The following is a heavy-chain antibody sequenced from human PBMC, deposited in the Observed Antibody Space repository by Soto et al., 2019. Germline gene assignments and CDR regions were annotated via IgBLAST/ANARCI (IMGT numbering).Heavy chain of an antibody. J-gene: IGHJ4*02. V-gene: IGHV3-33*01. CDR3: ARAHDSSGYLGLFDY. Sequence: SGGSLRLSCAASGFTFSSYGMHWVRQAPGKGLEWVAVIWYDGSNKYYADSVKGRFTISRDNSKNTLYLQMNSLRAEDTAVYYCARAHDSSGYLGLFDYWGQGTLVTVSS. CDR1: GFTFSSYG. CDR2: IWYDGSNK. D-gene: IGHD3-22*01.